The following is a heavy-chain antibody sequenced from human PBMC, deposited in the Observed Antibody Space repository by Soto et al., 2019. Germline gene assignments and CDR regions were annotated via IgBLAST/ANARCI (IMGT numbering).Heavy chain of an antibody. CDR2: INPATGAA. D-gene: IGHD3-3*01. J-gene: IGHJ3*02. Sequence: QLHLVQSGAVVKKPGASVTVSCSASGYPVTAYYMHWVRQAPGRGLEWMGGINPATGAAKYTQTFEGRVTVSRDTSTSTVVLELCGLTSGATAVFYCARGGGVGVAGSAAFDMWGQGTLVTVSS. V-gene: IGHV1-2*02. CDR3: ARGGGVGVAGSAAFDM. CDR1: GYPVTAYY.